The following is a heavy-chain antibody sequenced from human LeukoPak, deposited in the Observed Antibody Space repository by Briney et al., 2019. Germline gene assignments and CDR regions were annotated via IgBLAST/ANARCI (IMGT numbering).Heavy chain of an antibody. CDR2: INHSGST. J-gene: IGHJ4*02. Sequence: SETLSLTCAVYGGSFSGYYWSWIRQPPGKGLEWIGEINHSGSTNYNPSLKSRVTISVDTSKNQFSLKLSSVTAADTAVYYCASHSYVIDYWGQGTLVTVSS. CDR1: GGSFSGYY. D-gene: IGHD5-18*01. CDR3: ASHSYVIDY. V-gene: IGHV4-34*01.